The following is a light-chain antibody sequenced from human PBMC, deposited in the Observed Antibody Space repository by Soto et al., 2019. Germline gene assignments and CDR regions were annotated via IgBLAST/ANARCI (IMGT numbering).Light chain of an antibody. J-gene: IGLJ1*01. CDR2: DVD. V-gene: IGLV2-8*01. CDR1: SSDVGGYDS. Sequence: QSALTQPPSASGSPGQSVTISCSVTSSDVGGYDSVSWYQHHPGKVPKLIIFDVDKWPSGVPDRFSGFKSGNTASLTVSGLRAEDEVDYYCSSYAGSNTFVFGTGTKVTVL. CDR3: SSYAGSNTFV.